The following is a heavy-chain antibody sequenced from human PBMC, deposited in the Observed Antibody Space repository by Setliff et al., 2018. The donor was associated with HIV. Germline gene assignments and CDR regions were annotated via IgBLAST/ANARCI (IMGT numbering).Heavy chain of an antibody. J-gene: IGHJ4*02. CDR1: GYTFSSFG. CDR3: VSRSRHMVRGYYFDY. Sequence: ASVKVSCKASGYTFSSFGISWVRQAPGQGLEWMGSMSPNSGNTHYAQKFRGRVTMTRNTSISTAYMELSSLRSDDTAVYYCVSRSRHMVRGYYFDYWGQGALVTVSS. V-gene: IGHV1-8*01. D-gene: IGHD3-10*01. CDR2: MSPNSGNT.